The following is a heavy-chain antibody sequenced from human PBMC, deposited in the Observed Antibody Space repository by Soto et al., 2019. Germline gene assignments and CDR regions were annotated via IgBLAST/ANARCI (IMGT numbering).Heavy chain of an antibody. D-gene: IGHD3-3*01. CDR1: GLTFSSYG. CDR3: ARDAYDFWSGRNYYYYYYMDV. Sequence: GGSLRLSCAASGLTFSSYGMHWVRQAPGKGLEWVAVIWYDGSNKYYADSVKGRFTISRDNSKNTLYLQMNSLRAEDTAVYYCARDAYDFWSGRNYYYYYYMDVWGKGTTVTVSS. V-gene: IGHV3-33*01. CDR2: IWYDGSNK. J-gene: IGHJ6*03.